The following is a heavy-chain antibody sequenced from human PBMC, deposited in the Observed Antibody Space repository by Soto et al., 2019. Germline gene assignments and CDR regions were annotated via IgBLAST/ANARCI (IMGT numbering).Heavy chain of an antibody. Sequence: EVQLLESGGGLVQPGGSLRLTCAASGFTFSSYAMSWVRQAPGKGLEWVSAISGSGGSTYYADSVKGRFTISRDNSKNTLYLAVAGVRAEHTAVYYCAPPAERGLGYFDYWGQGTMVTVSS. D-gene: IGHD1-26*01. CDR3: APPAERGLGYFDY. V-gene: IGHV3-23*01. CDR1: GFTFSSYA. J-gene: IGHJ4*02. CDR2: ISGSGGST.